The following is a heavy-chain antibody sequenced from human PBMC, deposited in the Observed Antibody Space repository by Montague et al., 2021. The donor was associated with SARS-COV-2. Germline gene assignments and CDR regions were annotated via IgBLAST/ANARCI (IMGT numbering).Heavy chain of an antibody. J-gene: IGHJ4*02. D-gene: IGHD1-26*01. CDR2: IYYSGST. Sequence: TLSLTCTVSGGSISSGGYYWSWIRQHPGKGLEWIGYIYYSGSTYYNPSLKSRVTISVDTSKNQFSLKLSSVTAADTAVYYCARGTRIVGATDRLDYWGQGTPVTVSS. V-gene: IGHV4-31*03. CDR3: ARGTRIVGATDRLDY. CDR1: GGSISSGGYY.